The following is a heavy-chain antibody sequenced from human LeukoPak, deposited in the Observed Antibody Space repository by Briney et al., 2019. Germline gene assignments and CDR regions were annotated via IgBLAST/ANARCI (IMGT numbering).Heavy chain of an antibody. CDR3: ARHDSYGSGNYYYYGMDV. Sequence: PSETLSLTCTVSGGSISSSSYYWGWIRQPPGKGLEWIGSIYYSGSTYYNPSLKSRVTISVDTSKNQFSLKLSSVTAADTAVYYCARHDSYGSGNYYYYGMDVWGQGTTVTVSS. D-gene: IGHD5-18*01. CDR2: IYYSGST. V-gene: IGHV4-39*07. CDR1: GGSISSSSYY. J-gene: IGHJ6*02.